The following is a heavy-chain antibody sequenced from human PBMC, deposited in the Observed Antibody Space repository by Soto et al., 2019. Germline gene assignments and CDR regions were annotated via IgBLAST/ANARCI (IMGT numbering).Heavy chain of an antibody. CDR2: MNPNSGNT. Sequence: QVQLVQSGAEVKKPGASVKVSCKASGYTFTSYDINWVRQATGQGLEWMGWMNPNSGNTGYAQKFQGRVTMTRNTSIRTAYMELSSLRSEDTAVYYCARGGESQLLGPDAFDIWGQGTMVTVSS. D-gene: IGHD2-2*01. V-gene: IGHV1-8*01. CDR3: ARGGESQLLGPDAFDI. J-gene: IGHJ3*02. CDR1: GYTFTSYD.